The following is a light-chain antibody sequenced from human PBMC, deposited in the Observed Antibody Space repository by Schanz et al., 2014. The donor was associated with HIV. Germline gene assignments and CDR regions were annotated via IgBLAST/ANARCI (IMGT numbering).Light chain of an antibody. V-gene: IGKV1-5*03. CDR3: QHYHNYLWT. Sequence: IQMTQSPSTVSTSVGDRVTITCRASQTIGRLLAWYQQKPGRAPNLLIYQASVLKTGVPSRFSGSRSGTEFTLTISSLQPDDFATYYCQHYHNYLWTFGQGTKVEIK. J-gene: IGKJ1*01. CDR1: QTIGRL. CDR2: QAS.